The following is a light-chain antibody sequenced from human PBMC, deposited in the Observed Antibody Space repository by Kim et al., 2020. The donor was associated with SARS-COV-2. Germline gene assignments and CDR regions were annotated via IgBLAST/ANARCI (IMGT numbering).Light chain of an antibody. CDR3: QQYGSSPIT. CDR1: ESLSSTY. CDR2: GTT. V-gene: IGKV3-20*01. Sequence: LSPGERATPSCRTSESLSSTYIAWYQQKSGQPPRLLIYGTTSRATGIPGRFSGSGSGTDFTLTVNRLEPDDFAVYFCQQYGSSPITFGQGTRLEIK. J-gene: IGKJ5*01.